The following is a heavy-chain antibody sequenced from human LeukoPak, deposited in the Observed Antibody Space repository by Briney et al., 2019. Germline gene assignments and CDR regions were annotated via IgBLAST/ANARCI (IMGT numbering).Heavy chain of an antibody. V-gene: IGHV4-39*07. J-gene: IGHJ4*02. CDR1: GGSISGSDYY. Sequence: SSETLSLTCTVSGGSISGSDYYWGWVRQPPGKGLEWIGEIYRSGSTNYNPSLKSRVTISLDKSKNQFSLRLSSVTAADTAVYYCARYRGASGYHFDYWGQGTLVTVSS. CDR2: IYRSGST. D-gene: IGHD5-12*01. CDR3: ARYRGASGYHFDY.